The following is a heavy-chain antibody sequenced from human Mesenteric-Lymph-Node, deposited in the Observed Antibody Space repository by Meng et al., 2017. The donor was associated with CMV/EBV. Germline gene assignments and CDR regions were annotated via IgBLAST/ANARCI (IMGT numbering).Heavy chain of an antibody. CDR2: IYYSGST. D-gene: IGHD3-10*01. V-gene: IGHV4-59*01. J-gene: IGHJ4*02. Sequence: SETLSLTCSVSNASISDYYWSWVRQPPGKGLEWIGYIYYSGSTNYNPFLKSRVTISVDTSKNQFSLKLSSVTAADTAVYYCARGTLGGRGDYFDYWGQGTLVTVSS. CDR1: NASISDYY. CDR3: ARGTLGGRGDYFDY.